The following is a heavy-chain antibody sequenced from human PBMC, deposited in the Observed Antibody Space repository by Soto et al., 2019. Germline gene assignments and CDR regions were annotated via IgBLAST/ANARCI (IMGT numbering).Heavy chain of an antibody. CDR1: GFGFSSHA. D-gene: IGHD3-9*01. Sequence: EVQVLDSGGGLAQPGGSMSLSCAASGFGFSSHAFSWVRQPPGKGLEWVSSISRSGNSTSSADSVRGRFTISRDNSKNTLYLQMNSLRAEDTAVYYCAKDAKILDWLPTSYYYDFWGQGTLVTVSS. CDR3: AKDAKILDWLPTSYYYDF. V-gene: IGHV3-23*01. CDR2: ISRSGNST. J-gene: IGHJ4*02.